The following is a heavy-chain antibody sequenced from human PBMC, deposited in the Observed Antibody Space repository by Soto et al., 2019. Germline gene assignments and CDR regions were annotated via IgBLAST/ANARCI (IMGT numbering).Heavy chain of an antibody. Sequence: ASVKVSCKASGYTFTSYGIPWVRPAPGQGLEWMGWISVYNGNTNYAQKFQGRVTMTTDTSTSTAYLELRSLRSDDTAVYYCARDRYDFWTGYSIDSRGQVNLVTLSS. CDR3: ARDRYDFWTGYSIDS. CDR2: ISVYNGNT. CDR1: GYTFTSYG. J-gene: IGHJ4*02. V-gene: IGHV1-18*01. D-gene: IGHD3-3*01.